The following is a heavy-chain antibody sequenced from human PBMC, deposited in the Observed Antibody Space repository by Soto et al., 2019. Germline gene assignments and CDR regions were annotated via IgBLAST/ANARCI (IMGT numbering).Heavy chain of an antibody. J-gene: IGHJ6*02. V-gene: IGHV3-33*01. Sequence: QVQLVESGGGVVQPGRSLRLSCAASGFTFSSHGMHWVRQAPGKGLEWVAVIWYDGSNKNYVDSVKGRFTISRDNSKNTLYLQMNSLRAEDTAVYYCARDRPYIESVPTAMPNQYGMDVWGQGTTVTVSS. CDR2: IWYDGSNK. CDR1: GFTFSSHG. CDR3: ARDRPYIESVPTAMPNQYGMDV. D-gene: IGHD2-2*01.